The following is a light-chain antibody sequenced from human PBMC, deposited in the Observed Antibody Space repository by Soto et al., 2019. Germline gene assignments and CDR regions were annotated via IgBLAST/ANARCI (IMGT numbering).Light chain of an antibody. V-gene: IGLV1-40*01. CDR3: QSYDSSLSGVV. CDR1: SSNIGAGYD. CDR2: GNI. Sequence: QSVLTQPPSVSGAPGQRVTISCTGSSSNIGAGYDVHWYLQLPGTAPKLLIYGNINRPSGVPDRFSGSKSGTSASLAITGLQAADEADYYCQSYDSSLSGVVFGGGTKLTVL. J-gene: IGLJ2*01.